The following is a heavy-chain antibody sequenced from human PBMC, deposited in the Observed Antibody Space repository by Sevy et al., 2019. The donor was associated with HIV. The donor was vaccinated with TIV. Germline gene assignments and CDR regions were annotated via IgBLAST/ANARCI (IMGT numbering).Heavy chain of an antibody. CDR1: GFTFSSYG. D-gene: IGHD2-15*01. CDR2: IWYDGSNK. CDR3: ARVGAYCSGGSCYPRLRGAPFDY. J-gene: IGHJ4*02. V-gene: IGHV3-33*01. Sequence: GGSLRLSCAASGFTFSSYGMHWVRQAPGKGLEWVAVIWYDGSNKYYADSVKGRFTISRDNSKNTLYLQMNSLRAEDTAVYYCARVGAYCSGGSCYPRLRGAPFDYWGQGTLVTVSS.